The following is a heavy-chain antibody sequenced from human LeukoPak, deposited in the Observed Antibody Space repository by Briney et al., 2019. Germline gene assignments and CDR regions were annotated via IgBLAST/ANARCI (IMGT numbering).Heavy chain of an antibody. J-gene: IGHJ4*02. V-gene: IGHV3-9*01. Sequence: GGSLRLSCAASGFTFDDYAMHWVRQAPGKGLEWVSGISWNSGSIGYADSVKGRFTISRDNAKNSLYPQMNSLRAEDTALYYCAKDTSGSSWYYFDYWGQGTLVTVSS. D-gene: IGHD6-13*01. CDR1: GFTFDDYA. CDR2: ISWNSGSI. CDR3: AKDTSGSSWYYFDY.